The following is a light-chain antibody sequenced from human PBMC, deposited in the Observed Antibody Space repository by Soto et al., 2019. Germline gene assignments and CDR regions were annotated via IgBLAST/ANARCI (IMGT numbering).Light chain of an antibody. V-gene: IGLV2-8*01. Sequence: QCALTQPPSASGSPGQSVTISCTGSSSDVGAYNDVAWYQQYPDKAPKLMIYEVSKRPSGVPDRFSGSKSGNTASLTVSGLQAEDEAHYYCSSYAGINSLLFGGGTKLTVL. J-gene: IGLJ2*01. CDR1: SSDVGAYND. CDR2: EVS. CDR3: SSYAGINSLL.